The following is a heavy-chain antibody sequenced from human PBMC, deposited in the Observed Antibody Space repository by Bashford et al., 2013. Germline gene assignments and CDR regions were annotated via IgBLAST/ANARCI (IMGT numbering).Heavy chain of an antibody. D-gene: IGHD1-14*01. CDR1: GFTFDDYA. Sequence: SLRLSCAASGFTFDDYAMHWVRQAPGKGLEWVSGISWNSGSIGYADSVKGRFTISRDNAKNSLYLQMNSLRAEDTALYYCAKAMNPILTGYFDYWGQGPWSPSPQ. V-gene: IGHV3-9*01. J-gene: IGHJ4*03. CDR2: ISWNSGSI. CDR3: AKAMNPILTGYFDY.